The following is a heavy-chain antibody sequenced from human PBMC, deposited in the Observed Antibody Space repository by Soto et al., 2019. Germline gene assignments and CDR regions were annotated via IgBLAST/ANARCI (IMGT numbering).Heavy chain of an antibody. CDR2: IYYDGSNR. J-gene: IGHJ4*01. D-gene: IGHD2-8*01. CDR1: GFTFGTYA. Sequence: GGSLRLSCAASGFTFGTYAMHWVRQAPGKGLEWVAVIYYDGSNRYYGDAVKGRFTISRDNSKSTLYLQMSSLRAEDTAGYYCAGAFCTNGGCYYFFDYWGHGTLVTVSS. V-gene: IGHV3-30*12. CDR3: AGAFCTNGGCYYFFDY.